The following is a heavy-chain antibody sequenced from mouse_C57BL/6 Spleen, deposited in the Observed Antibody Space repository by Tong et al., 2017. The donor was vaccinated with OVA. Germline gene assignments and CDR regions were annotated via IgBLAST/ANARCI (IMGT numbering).Heavy chain of an antibody. D-gene: IGHD1-1*01. Sequence: LQQPGAELVKPGASVKMSCKASGYTFTSYNMHWVKQTPGQGLEWIGAIYPGNGDTSYNQKFKGKATLTADKSSSTAFMQLSSLTSEDSAVYYCARSGGRSYYFDYWGQGTTLTVSS. V-gene: IGHV1-12*01. J-gene: IGHJ2*01. CDR3: ARSGGRSYYFDY. CDR1: GYTFTSYN. CDR2: IYPGNGDT.